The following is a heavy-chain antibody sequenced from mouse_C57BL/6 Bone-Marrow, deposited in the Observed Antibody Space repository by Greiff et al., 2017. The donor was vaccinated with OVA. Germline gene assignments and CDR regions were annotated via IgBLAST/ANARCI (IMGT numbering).Heavy chain of an antibody. V-gene: IGHV3-6*01. CDR1: GYSITSGYY. D-gene: IGHD4-1*01. Sequence: VQLKQSGPGLVKPSQSLSLTCSVTGYSITSGYYWNWIRQFPGNKLEWMGYISYDGSNNYNPSLKNRISITRDTSKNQFFLKLNSVTTEDTATYYCAREGNWVGFLDYWGQGTTLTVSS. CDR3: AREGNWVGFLDY. J-gene: IGHJ2*01. CDR2: ISYDGSN.